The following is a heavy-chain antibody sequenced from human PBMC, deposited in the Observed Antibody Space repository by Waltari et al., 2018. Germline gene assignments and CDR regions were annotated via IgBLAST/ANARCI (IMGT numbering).Heavy chain of an antibody. Sequence: QLQLQESGPGLVKPSETLSLTCTVSGGSISSSSYYWGWIRQPPGRGLEWIGSIYYSGSTYYTPSLKSRVTISVDTSKNQFSLKLSSVTAADTAVYYCARQTYRSGDFQHWGQGTLVTVSS. CDR2: IYYSGST. J-gene: IGHJ1*01. V-gene: IGHV4-39*01. CDR3: ARQTYRSGDFQH. D-gene: IGHD6-19*01. CDR1: GGSISSSSYY.